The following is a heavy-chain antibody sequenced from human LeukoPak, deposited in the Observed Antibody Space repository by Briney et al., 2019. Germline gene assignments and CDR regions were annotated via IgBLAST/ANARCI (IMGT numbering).Heavy chain of an antibody. CDR3: ARGGSGTYFAFDI. Sequence: GGSLRLSCADSELTVSSNYMSWVRQAPGKGLEWVSVIYSGGSTYYADSVKGRLTISRDNSENTLYLQMNSLRAEDTAVYYCARGGSGTYFAFDIWGQGTMVTVSS. V-gene: IGHV3-66*01. D-gene: IGHD3-10*01. J-gene: IGHJ3*02. CDR2: IYSGGST. CDR1: ELTVSSNY.